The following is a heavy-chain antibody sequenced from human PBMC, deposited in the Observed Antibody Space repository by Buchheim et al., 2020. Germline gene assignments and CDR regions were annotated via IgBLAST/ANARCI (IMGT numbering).Heavy chain of an antibody. D-gene: IGHD3-3*01. CDR2: ISGSGDNT. Sequence: EVQLLESGGGLVQPGGSLRLSCAASGFTFSSYDMTWVRQAPGKGLEWVSGISGSGDNTHYTDSVKGRFTISRDNSKNTVYLQMNTLRAEDTAVYYCAKGSSRITIFGVVNGGMDVWGQGTT. CDR3: AKGSSRITIFGVVNGGMDV. J-gene: IGHJ6*02. V-gene: IGHV3-23*01. CDR1: GFTFSSYD.